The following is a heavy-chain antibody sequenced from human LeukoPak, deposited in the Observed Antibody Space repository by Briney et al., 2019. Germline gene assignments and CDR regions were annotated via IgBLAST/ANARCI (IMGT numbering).Heavy chain of an antibody. V-gene: IGHV4-31*03. CDR1: GGPISSGDYY. Sequence: SETLSLTCTVSGGPISSGDYYWSWIRQHPGKGLEWIGYIYYSGNTYYNPSLRSRVTMSLDTSKNQFSLNLSSVTAADTAVYYCARGSRIQLWLSNWFDPWGQGTLVTVSS. CDR2: IYYSGNT. CDR3: ARGSRIQLWLSNWFDP. D-gene: IGHD5-18*01. J-gene: IGHJ5*02.